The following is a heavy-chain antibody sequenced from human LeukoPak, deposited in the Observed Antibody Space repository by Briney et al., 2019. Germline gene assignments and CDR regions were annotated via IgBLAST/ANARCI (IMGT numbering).Heavy chain of an antibody. CDR3: ARVPHYYFGYGYFDT. J-gene: IGHJ4*02. Sequence: SETLSLTCVVNGGSFSGYYWSWIRQPPGKGLEWIGEIDQSGTTNYNPSLKSRVAISIDTSKKQFSLTLTSMTAADTAVYYCARVPHYYFGYGYFDTWGQGTRVTISS. CDR1: GGSFSGYY. CDR2: IDQSGTT. V-gene: IGHV4-34*01. D-gene: IGHD3/OR15-3a*01.